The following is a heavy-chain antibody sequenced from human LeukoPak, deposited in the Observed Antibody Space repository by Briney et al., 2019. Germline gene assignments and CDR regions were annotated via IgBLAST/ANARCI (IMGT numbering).Heavy chain of an antibody. CDR1: GFTFDDYA. V-gene: IGHV3-9*01. J-gene: IGHJ4*02. D-gene: IGHD6-19*01. CDR3: AKDMAGGIAVAGTGFDY. Sequence: PGGSLRLSCAASGFTFDDYAMHWVRHAPGKGLEWVSRISWNSGSIGYADSVKGRFTISRDNAKNSLYLQMNSLRAEDTALYYCAKDMAGGIAVAGTGFDYWGQGTLVTVSS. CDR2: ISWNSGSI.